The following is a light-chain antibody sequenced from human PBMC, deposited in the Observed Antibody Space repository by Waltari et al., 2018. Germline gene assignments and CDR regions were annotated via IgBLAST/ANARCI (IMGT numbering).Light chain of an antibody. J-gene: IGKJ2*01. CDR3: QHYGSSPET. Sequence: EIVLTQPPGTLSLSPGARATLPCSASQTATSNSVAWYQQKPGQAPRLLIYGASSRATDIPGRFSGSGSGTDFTLTISRLEPEDFAVYYCQHYGSSPETFGQGTKLEIK. V-gene: IGKV3-20*01. CDR2: GAS. CDR1: QTATSNS.